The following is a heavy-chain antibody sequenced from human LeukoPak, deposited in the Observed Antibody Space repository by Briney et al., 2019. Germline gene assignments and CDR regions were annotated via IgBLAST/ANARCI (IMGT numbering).Heavy chain of an antibody. V-gene: IGHV4-39*02. J-gene: IGHJ4*02. Sequence: SETLSLTCTVSGGSISSSSYYWGWIRQPPGKGQEWIGSIYYSGSTYYNPSLKGRVTISVDTSKNQFSLKLSSVTAADTAVYYCAREIYSYGYSSDYWGQGTLVTVSS. CDR1: GGSISSSSYY. CDR2: IYYSGST. D-gene: IGHD5-18*01. CDR3: AREIYSYGYSSDY.